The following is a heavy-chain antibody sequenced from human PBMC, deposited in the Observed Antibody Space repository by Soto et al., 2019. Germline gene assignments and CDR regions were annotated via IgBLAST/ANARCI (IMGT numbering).Heavy chain of an antibody. Sequence: ASVKVSCKASGYTFTSYAMHWVRQAPGQRLEWMGWINAGNGNTKYSQKFQGRVTITRDTSASTAYMELSSLRSEDTAVYYCARDRRITMGRGVTPTPLDYWGQGALVTVSS. J-gene: IGHJ4*02. D-gene: IGHD3-10*01. V-gene: IGHV1-3*01. CDR1: GYTFTSYA. CDR2: INAGNGNT. CDR3: ARDRRITMGRGVTPTPLDY.